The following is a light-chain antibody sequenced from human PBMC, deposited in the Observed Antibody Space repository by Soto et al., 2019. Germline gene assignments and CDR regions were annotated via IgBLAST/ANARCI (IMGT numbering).Light chain of an antibody. Sequence: EIVLTQSPGTLSLSPGERATLSCKTSQSSGSNFVAWYQQRPGQPPRLLIYGASNRATGIPDRFSGSGSGTDFTLTISRLEPEDFAVYYCQQRSNWPPSWTFGQGTKVDIK. CDR3: QQRSNWPPSWT. CDR2: GAS. J-gene: IGKJ1*01. V-gene: IGKV3D-20*02. CDR1: QSSGSNF.